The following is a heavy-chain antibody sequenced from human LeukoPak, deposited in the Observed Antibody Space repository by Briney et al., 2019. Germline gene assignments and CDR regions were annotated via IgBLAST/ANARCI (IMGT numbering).Heavy chain of an antibody. Sequence: ASVKVSCKASGYTFTGYYTHWVRQAPGQGLAWMGWVDPNNGGTNYAQNFQGRVTMTRDTSISAAYMELSGLRSDDTAVYYCARDSYGGVWSLGYWGQGTLVTVSS. CDR2: VDPNNGGT. D-gene: IGHD2-8*02. CDR3: ARDSYGGVWSLGY. J-gene: IGHJ4*02. V-gene: IGHV1-2*02. CDR1: GYTFTGYY.